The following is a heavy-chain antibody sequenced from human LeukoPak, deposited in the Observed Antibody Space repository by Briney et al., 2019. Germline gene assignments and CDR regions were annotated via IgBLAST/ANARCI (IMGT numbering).Heavy chain of an antibody. Sequence: GGSLRLSCAASGFTFSNFAMSWVRQAPGKGLEWVSTASGTDGRTYYADSVKGRFTISSDNSKNTLFLQMNSLGAEDTAVYYCASRGGQSSFDYWGQGTLVTVSS. CDR3: ASRGGQSSFDY. D-gene: IGHD2-15*01. J-gene: IGHJ4*02. CDR1: GFTFSNFA. V-gene: IGHV3-23*01. CDR2: ASGTDGRT.